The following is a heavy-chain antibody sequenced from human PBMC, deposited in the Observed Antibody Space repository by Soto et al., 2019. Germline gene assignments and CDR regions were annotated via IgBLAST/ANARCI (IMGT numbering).Heavy chain of an antibody. D-gene: IGHD3-10*01. CDR1: GFTFSTYA. J-gene: IGHJ4*02. Sequence: EVQLLESGGTLVQPGGSLRLSCSASGFTFSTYAMNWVRQAPGKGLEWVSYISGSSGGSTYYAASVKGRFTISRDNSKNTLFLQMNSLRVEDTAVYYCAKVSRFPGGLRSLFWGQGSLVTVSS. CDR2: ISGSSGGST. V-gene: IGHV3-23*01. CDR3: AKVSRFPGGLRSLF.